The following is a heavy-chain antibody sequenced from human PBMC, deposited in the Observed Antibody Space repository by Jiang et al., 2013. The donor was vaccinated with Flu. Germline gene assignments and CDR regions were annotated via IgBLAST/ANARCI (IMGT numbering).Heavy chain of an antibody. Sequence: KSRVTISVDTSKNQXSLKLSSVTAADTAVYYCARDRRGDLWSIDYWGQGTLVTVSS. D-gene: IGHD3-10*01. CDR3: ARDRRGDLWSIDY. J-gene: IGHJ4*02. V-gene: IGHV4-59*01.